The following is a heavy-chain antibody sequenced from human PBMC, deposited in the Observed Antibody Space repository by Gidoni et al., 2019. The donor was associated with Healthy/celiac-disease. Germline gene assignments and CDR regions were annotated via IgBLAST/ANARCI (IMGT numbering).Heavy chain of an antibody. CDR3: ARVRRWGDDY. D-gene: IGHD3-16*01. V-gene: IGHV4-31*03. CDR1: GSSISSGGYY. CDR2: IYYSGST. J-gene: IGHJ4*02. Sequence: HVQLQESCPGLVKPSQTLSLTCTVSGSSISSGGYYWSWIRQHPGKGLEWIGYIYYSGSTYYNPARKSRVTISVDTSKNQFSLKLSSVTAADTAVYYCARVRRWGDDYWGQGTLVTVSS.